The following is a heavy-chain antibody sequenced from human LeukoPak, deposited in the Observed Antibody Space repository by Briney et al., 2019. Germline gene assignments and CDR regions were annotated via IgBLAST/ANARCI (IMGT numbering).Heavy chain of an antibody. D-gene: IGHD3-3*01. CDR2: IKQDASEK. V-gene: IGHV3-7*01. J-gene: IGHJ4*02. Sequence: GGSLRLSCAASGFTFSSYAMIWVRQAPGKGLEWVANIKQDASEKYYVDSVRGRFTISRDNAKNSVFLQMSSLRAEDTAVYYCARDRDRYYADYWGQGTLVTVSA. CDR1: GFTFSSYA. CDR3: ARDRDRYYADY.